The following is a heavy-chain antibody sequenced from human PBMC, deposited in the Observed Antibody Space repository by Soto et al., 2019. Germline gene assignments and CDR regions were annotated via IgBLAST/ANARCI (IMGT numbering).Heavy chain of an antibody. CDR1: GFTFGDYA. CDR3: TREYDSSGYYPYYFDY. D-gene: IGHD3-22*01. Sequence: GGSLRLSCTASGFTFGDYAMSWFRQAPGKGLEWVGFIRSKAYGGTTEYAASVKGRFTISRDDSKSIAYLQMNSLKTEDTAVYYCTREYDSSGYYPYYFDYWGQGTLVTVSS. V-gene: IGHV3-49*03. J-gene: IGHJ4*02. CDR2: IRSKAYGGTT.